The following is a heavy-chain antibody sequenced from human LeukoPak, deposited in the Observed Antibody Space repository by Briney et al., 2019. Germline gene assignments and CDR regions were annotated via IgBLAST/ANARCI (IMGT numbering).Heavy chain of an antibody. J-gene: IGHJ4*02. CDR3: ARSIFGGVFDFDY. Sequence: ASVKVSCKASGYTFTGYYMHWVRQAPGQGLEWMGWINPNSGGTNYAQKFQGRVTMTRDTSISTAYMELRSLRSDDTAVYYCARSIFGGVFDFDYWGQGTLVTVSS. CDR2: INPNSGGT. V-gene: IGHV1-2*02. D-gene: IGHD3-3*01. CDR1: GYTFTGYY.